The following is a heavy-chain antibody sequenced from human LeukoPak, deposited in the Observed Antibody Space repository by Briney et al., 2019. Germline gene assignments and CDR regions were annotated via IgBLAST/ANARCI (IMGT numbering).Heavy chain of an antibody. Sequence: GGSLRLSCAASGFTFSSYEMNWVRQAPGKGLEWVSYISSSGSTIYYADSVKGRFTISRDNAKNSLYLQMSSLRAEDTAVYYCAELGTTMIGGVWGKGTTVTISS. CDR1: GFTFSSYE. CDR3: AELGTTMIGGV. J-gene: IGHJ6*04. V-gene: IGHV3-48*03. D-gene: IGHD3-10*02. CDR2: ISSSGSTI.